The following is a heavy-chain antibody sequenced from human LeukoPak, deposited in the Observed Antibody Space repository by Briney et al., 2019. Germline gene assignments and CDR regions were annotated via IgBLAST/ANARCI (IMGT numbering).Heavy chain of an antibody. J-gene: IGHJ4*02. CDR1: GFTFSSYS. D-gene: IGHD6-6*01. CDR3: ARDGPPFSSSPFFDY. Sequence: NPGGSLRLSCAASGFTFSSYSMNWVRQAPGKGLEWVSSISSSSSYIYYADSVKGRFTISRDNAKNSLYLQMNSLRAEDTAVYYCARDGPPFSSSPFFDYWGQGTLVTVSS. CDR2: ISSSSSYI. V-gene: IGHV3-21*01.